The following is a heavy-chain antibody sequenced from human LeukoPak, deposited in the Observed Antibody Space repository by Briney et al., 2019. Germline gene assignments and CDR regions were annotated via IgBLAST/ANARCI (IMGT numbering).Heavy chain of an antibody. V-gene: IGHV1-2*02. J-gene: IGHJ4*02. Sequence: ASVKVSCKASGYTFTAYYMHWVRQAPGQGLEWMGWINPNSGDTNYAQKFQGRVTMTRDTSINTAYMELSGLTSDDTAVYYCARDAAQQATVVITNEPRGIPGAADYWGQGTLVTVSS. CDR1: GYTFTAYY. CDR2: INPNSGDT. CDR3: ARDAAQQATVVITNEPRGIPGAADY. D-gene: IGHD3-22*01.